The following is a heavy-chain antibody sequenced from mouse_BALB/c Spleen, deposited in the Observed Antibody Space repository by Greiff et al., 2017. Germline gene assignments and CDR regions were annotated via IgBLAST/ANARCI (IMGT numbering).Heavy chain of an antibody. CDR2: IDPENGDT. J-gene: IGHJ4*01. D-gene: IGHD4-1*01. V-gene: IGHV14-1*02. Sequence: VQLQQSGAELVRSGASVKLSCTASGFNIKDYYMHWVKQRPEQGLEWIGWIDPENGDTKYDPKFQGKATITADTSSNTAYLQLSSLTSEDTAVYYCARGGLTGSYYAMDYWGQGTSVTVSS. CDR1: GFNIKDYY. CDR3: ARGGLTGSYYAMDY.